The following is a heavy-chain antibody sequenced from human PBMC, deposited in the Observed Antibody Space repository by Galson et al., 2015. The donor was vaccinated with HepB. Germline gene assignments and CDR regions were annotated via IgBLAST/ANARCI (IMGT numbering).Heavy chain of an antibody. CDR3: ARGGGNYYTDYFDL. Sequence: SVKVSCKASGGTFSRYAISWVRQAPGQGLEWMGGIIPIFGTANYAQKFQGRVTITADKSTSTAYMELSSLRSEDTAVYYCARGGGNYYTDYFDLWGQGTLVTVSS. V-gene: IGHV1-69*06. D-gene: IGHD1-26*01. CDR1: GGTFSRYA. CDR2: IIPIFGTA. J-gene: IGHJ5*02.